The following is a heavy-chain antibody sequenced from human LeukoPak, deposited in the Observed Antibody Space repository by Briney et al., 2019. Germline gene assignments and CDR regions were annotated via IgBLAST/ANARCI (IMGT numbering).Heavy chain of an antibody. V-gene: IGHV1-18*01. J-gene: IGHJ5*02. CDR3: ARDGLSYTNPNNWFDP. CDR2: ISVYNGDT. D-gene: IGHD2-2*02. Sequence: ASVKASCKASGYPFTSYYINWVRQAPGQGLEWMGWISVYNGDTNYAQNFQGRVTMTTDTSTDTAYMELRSLRYDDTAVYYCARDGLSYTNPNNWFDPWGQGTLVTVSS. CDR1: GYPFTSYY.